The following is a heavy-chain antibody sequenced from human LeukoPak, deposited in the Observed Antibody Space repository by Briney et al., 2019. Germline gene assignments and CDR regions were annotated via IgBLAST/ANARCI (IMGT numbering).Heavy chain of an antibody. Sequence: PGGSLRLSCAASGFTFSSYAMHWVRQAPGKGLEWVAVMSYDGSNKDYADSVEGRFTISRDNSKNTLYLQMNSLRAEDTAVYYCARGSGNYYDFDYWGQGTLVTVSS. D-gene: IGHD1-26*01. CDR2: MSYDGSNK. J-gene: IGHJ4*02. CDR1: GFTFSSYA. V-gene: IGHV3-30*04. CDR3: ARGSGNYYDFDY.